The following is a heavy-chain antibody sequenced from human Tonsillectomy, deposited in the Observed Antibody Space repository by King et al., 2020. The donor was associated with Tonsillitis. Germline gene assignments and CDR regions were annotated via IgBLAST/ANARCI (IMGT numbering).Heavy chain of an antibody. CDR2: ISGSDGST. J-gene: IGHJ4*01. D-gene: IGHD1-26*01. CDR1: GFTFSSND. Sequence: VQLVESGGGLVQPGGSLRLSCGASGFTFSSNDMTWVRQAPGKGLEWLSGISGSDGSTYYADSVKGRFTISRDNSKNTLYLQMNSLRVKDTAVYYCAKNSGIYSYWGHGTLVTVSS. V-gene: IGHV3-23*04. CDR3: AKNSGIYSY.